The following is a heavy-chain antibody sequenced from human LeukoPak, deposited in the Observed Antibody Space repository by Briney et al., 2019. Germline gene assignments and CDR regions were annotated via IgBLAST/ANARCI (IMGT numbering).Heavy chain of an antibody. J-gene: IGHJ3*02. CDR2: IKGEPDGGTA. D-gene: IGHD5-12*01. CDR3: AKDHPVVATIRAIPDAFDI. CDR1: GFTFINAW. Sequence: PGGSLRLSCAASGFTFINAWMNWVRQAPGKGLEWVGRIKGEPDGGTADYAAPVKGRFTISRDDSKNTLYLQMNSLRAEDTAVYYCAKDHPVVATIRAIPDAFDIWGQGTMVTVSS. V-gene: IGHV3-15*01.